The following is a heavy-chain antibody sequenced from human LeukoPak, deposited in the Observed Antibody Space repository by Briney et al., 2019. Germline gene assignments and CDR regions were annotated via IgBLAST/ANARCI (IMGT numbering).Heavy chain of an antibody. D-gene: IGHD1-26*01. V-gene: IGHV3-15*01. Sequence: PGGSLRLSCAASGFTVSGNYMSWVRQAPGKGLEWVGHIKSKTEGETTNYAAPVKGRFTLSRDDSTNTVYLQVNSLKIEDTSVYYCPAGVPTFHSGDLDYWAQETLLSVFS. CDR3: PAGVPTFHSGDLDY. J-gene: IGHJ4*02. CDR2: IKSKTEGETT. CDR1: GFTVSGNY.